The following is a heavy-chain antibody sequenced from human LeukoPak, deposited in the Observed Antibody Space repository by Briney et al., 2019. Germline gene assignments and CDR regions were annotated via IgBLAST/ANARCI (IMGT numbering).Heavy chain of an antibody. J-gene: IGHJ3*02. D-gene: IGHD1-26*01. CDR3: AREGATWHDAFDI. V-gene: IGHV3-53*01. CDR2: IYSGGST. Sequence: PGGSLRLSCAASGFTVSSNYMSWVRQAPGKGLEWVSVIYSGGSTYYADSVKGRFTISRDNSKNTLYLQMNSLRAEDTAVYYCAREGATWHDAFDIWGQGTMVTVSS. CDR1: GFTVSSNY.